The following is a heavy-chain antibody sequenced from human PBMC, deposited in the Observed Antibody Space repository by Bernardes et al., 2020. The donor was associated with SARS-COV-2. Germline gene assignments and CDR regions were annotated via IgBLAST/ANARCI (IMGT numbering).Heavy chain of an antibody. V-gene: IGHV4-59*01. CDR2: IYYSGST. D-gene: IGHD3-22*01. Sequence: SETLSLTCTVSGGSISSYYWSWIRQPPGKGLEWIGYIYYSGSTNYNPSLKSRVTISVDTSKNQFSLKLSSVTAADTAVYYCARLTGYYPYYYYYGMDVWGQGTMVIVSS. CDR3: ARLTGYYPYYYYYGMDV. CDR1: GGSISSYY. J-gene: IGHJ6*02.